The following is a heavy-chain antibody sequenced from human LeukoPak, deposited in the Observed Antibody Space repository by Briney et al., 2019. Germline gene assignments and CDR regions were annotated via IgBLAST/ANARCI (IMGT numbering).Heavy chain of an antibody. CDR3: VTEKYNWNYAFDY. CDR2: IYSGGST. J-gene: IGHJ4*01. D-gene: IGHD1-7*01. CDR1: GFTVSSNY. Sequence: GGSLRLSCAASGFTVSSNYMSWVRQAPGKGLEWVSVIYSGGSTYYADSVKGRFTISRDNAKNSLYLQMSSLRADDTAVYYCVTEKYNWNYAFDYWGRGTLVTVSS. V-gene: IGHV3-66*01.